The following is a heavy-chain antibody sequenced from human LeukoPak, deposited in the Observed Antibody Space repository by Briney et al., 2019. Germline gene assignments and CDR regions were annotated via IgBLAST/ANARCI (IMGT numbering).Heavy chain of an antibody. CDR1: GFTFSSYG. D-gene: IGHD3-3*01. CDR3: ARAVTYYDFWSGYYTRQVGYNWFDP. Sequence: GGSLRLSCAASGFTFSSYGMHWVRQAPGKGLEWVAVISYDGSNKYYADSVKGRFTISRDNSKNTLYLQMNSLRAEDTAVYYCARAVTYYDFWSGYYTRQVGYNWFDPWGQGTLVTVSS. CDR2: ISYDGSNK. V-gene: IGHV3-30*03. J-gene: IGHJ5*02.